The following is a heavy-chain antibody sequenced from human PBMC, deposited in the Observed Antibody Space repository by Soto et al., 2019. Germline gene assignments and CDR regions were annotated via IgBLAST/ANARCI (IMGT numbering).Heavy chain of an antibody. Sequence: ASVKVSCKASGYAFTYYYMHWVRQAPGQGLEWMGIINPTGGSTSYAQKFQGRVTITRDTSASTAYMELSSLRSEDTAVYYCARDLGGWPDYWGQGTLVTVSS. CDR1: GYAFTYYY. J-gene: IGHJ4*02. CDR2: INPTGGST. D-gene: IGHD2-15*01. CDR3: ARDLGGWPDY. V-gene: IGHV1-46*01.